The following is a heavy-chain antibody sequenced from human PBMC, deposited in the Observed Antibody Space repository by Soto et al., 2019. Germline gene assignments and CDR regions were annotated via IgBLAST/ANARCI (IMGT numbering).Heavy chain of an antibody. J-gene: IGHJ5*02. CDR2: ISNSGSTK. Sequence: EVQLAESGGGLVQPGGSLRLSCAASGFTFGTHEINWVRQAPGKGLEWISYISNSGSTKHYADSVKGRFTISRDNAKNLLYLQMKSLRVEDTAVYYCARGAGSGYDPTYNWFDPWGQGTLVTVSS. CDR3: ARGAGSGYDPTYNWFDP. V-gene: IGHV3-48*03. D-gene: IGHD5-12*01. CDR1: GFTFGTHE.